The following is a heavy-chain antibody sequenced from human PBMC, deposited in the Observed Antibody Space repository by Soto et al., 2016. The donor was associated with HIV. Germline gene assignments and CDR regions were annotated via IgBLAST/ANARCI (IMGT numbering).Heavy chain of an antibody. CDR1: GGSISSYY. D-gene: IGHD3-3*01. V-gene: IGHV4-59*01. CDR3: ARDLGGMDV. J-gene: IGHJ6*03. Sequence: QVQLQGSGPGLVKPSETLSLTCTVSGGSISSYYWSWIRQPPGKGLEWIGYIYYTGSTNYNPSLKSRVTISVDTSKNQFSLKLSSVTAADTAVYYCARDLGGMDVWDKGTTVTVSS. CDR2: IYYTGST.